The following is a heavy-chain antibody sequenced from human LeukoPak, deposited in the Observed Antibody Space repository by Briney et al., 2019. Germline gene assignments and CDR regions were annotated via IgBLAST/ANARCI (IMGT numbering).Heavy chain of an antibody. V-gene: IGHV1-8*01. D-gene: IGHD2-2*01. CDR2: MNPNSGNT. CDR3: ARGLYCSSTSCYVDYYYMDV. Sequence: ASVKVSCKASGYTFTSYDINWVRQATGQGLEWMGWMNPNSGNTGYAQKFQGRVTMTRNTSISTAYTELSSLRSEDTAVYYCARGLYCSSTSCYVDYYYMDVWGKGTTVTVSS. J-gene: IGHJ6*03. CDR1: GYTFTSYD.